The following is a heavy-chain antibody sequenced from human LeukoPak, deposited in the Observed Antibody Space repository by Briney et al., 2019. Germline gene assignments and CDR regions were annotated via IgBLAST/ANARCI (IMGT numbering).Heavy chain of an antibody. Sequence: GGSLRLSCAASGFTFSSYGMHWVRQAPGKGLEWVAVISYDGSNKYYADSVKGRFTISRDNSKNTLYLQMNSLRAEDTAVYYCARDRSRTVPTAPFDWGQGTLVTVSS. V-gene: IGHV3-30*03. CDR3: ARDRSRTVPTAPFD. CDR2: ISYDGSNK. D-gene: IGHD1-14*01. CDR1: GFTFSSYG. J-gene: IGHJ4*02.